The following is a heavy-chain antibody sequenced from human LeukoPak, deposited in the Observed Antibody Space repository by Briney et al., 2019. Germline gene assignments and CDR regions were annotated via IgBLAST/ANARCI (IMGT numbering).Heavy chain of an antibody. CDR1: GFTFSGYS. CDR2: ITSSSSYI. J-gene: IGHJ6*04. V-gene: IGHV3-21*01. D-gene: IGHD3-10*02. Sequence: GGSLRLSCAASGFTFSGYSMNWVRQAPGKGLEWVSSITSSSSYIYYADSVKGRFTISRDNAKNSLYLQMNSLRAEDTAVYYCAELGIAMIGGVWGKGTTVTISS. CDR3: AELGIAMIGGV.